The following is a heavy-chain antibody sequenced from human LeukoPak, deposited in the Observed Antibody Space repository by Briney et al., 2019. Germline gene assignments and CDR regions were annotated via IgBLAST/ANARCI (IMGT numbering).Heavy chain of an antibody. V-gene: IGHV4-30-2*01. CDR3: ARVVAATLLYFDY. J-gene: IGHJ4*02. Sequence: PSETLSLTCTVSGGSISSGGYYWSWIRQPPGKGLEWIGYIYHSGSTYYNPSLKSRVTISVDGSKNQFSLKLSSVTAADTAVYYCARVVAATLLYFDYWGQGTLVTVSS. CDR2: IYHSGST. D-gene: IGHD2-15*01. CDR1: GGSISSGGYY.